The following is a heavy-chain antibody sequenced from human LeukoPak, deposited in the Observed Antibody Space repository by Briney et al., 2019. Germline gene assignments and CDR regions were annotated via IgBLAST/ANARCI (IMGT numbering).Heavy chain of an antibody. CDR1: GFTFSSYS. V-gene: IGHV3-21*04. J-gene: IGHJ4*02. CDR2: ISSSSSYI. Sequence: GGSLRLSCAASGFTFSSYSMNWVRQAPGKGLEWVSFISSSSSYIYYADSVKGRFTISRDNSKNILYLQMNSLRAEDTAMYYCARDVDFDYWGQGTLVTVSS. CDR3: ARDVDFDY.